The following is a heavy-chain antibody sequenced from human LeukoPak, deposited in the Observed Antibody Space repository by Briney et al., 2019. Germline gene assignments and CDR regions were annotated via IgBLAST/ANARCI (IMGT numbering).Heavy chain of an antibody. CDR2: IKPKTDGETT. Sequence: GGSLRLSCAASGFTFSSYAMSWVRQAPGKGLEWVGRIKPKTDGETTEYAAPVKDRFSISRDDSKSMMYLQMNSLKTEDTAVYYCITPLPYTAQGGQGTLVTVSS. CDR3: ITPLPYTAQ. V-gene: IGHV3-15*01. D-gene: IGHD1-14*01. J-gene: IGHJ4*02. CDR1: GFTFSSYA.